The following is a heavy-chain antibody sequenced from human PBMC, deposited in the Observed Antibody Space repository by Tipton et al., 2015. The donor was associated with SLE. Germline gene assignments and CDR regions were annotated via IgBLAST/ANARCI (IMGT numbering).Heavy chain of an antibody. CDR3: ARWYSRSSYFFDF. CDR2: ILSRGTT. D-gene: IGHD6-6*01. J-gene: IGHJ4*02. V-gene: IGHV4-4*07. Sequence: TLSLTCTVSGASISDYYWSWIRQPAGKGLEWIGRILSRGTTNHNPSLKSRVTMSLDTSKNKFSLKLTSVTAADTAVYFCARWYSRSSYFFDFWGQGMLVTVSS. CDR1: GASISDYY.